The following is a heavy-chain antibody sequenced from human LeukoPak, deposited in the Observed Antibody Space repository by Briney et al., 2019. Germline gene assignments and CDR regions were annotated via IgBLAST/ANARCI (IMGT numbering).Heavy chain of an antibody. V-gene: IGHV3-33*01. CDR1: GFTFDNYG. CDR3: ARSSGGYYGMDV. Sequence: TGGSLRLSCAASGFTFDNYGMHWVRQAPGKGLEWVAVIWYDGSNKYYADSVKGRFTISRDNSKNTLYLQMNSLRAEDTAVYYCARSSGGYYGMDVWGQGTTVTVSS. CDR2: IWYDGSNK. D-gene: IGHD1-14*01. J-gene: IGHJ6*02.